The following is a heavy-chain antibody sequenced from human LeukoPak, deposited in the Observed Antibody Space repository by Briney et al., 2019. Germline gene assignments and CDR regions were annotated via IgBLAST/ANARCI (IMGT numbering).Heavy chain of an antibody. V-gene: IGHV3-53*01. CDR2: IYSGGST. CDR1: GFTVSSNY. D-gene: IGHD3-22*01. Sequence: PGGSLRLSCAASGFTVSSNYMSWVRQAPGKGLEWVSVIYSGGSTYYADSVKGRFTISRDNAKNSLYLQMNSLRAEDTAVYYCARTYYYDSSGPDLPDIWGQGTMVTVSS. J-gene: IGHJ3*02. CDR3: ARTYYYDSSGPDLPDI.